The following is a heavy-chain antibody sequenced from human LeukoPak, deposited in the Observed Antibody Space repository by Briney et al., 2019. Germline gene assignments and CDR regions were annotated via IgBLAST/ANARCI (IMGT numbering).Heavy chain of an antibody. Sequence: ASETLSLTCTVSGGSISSYYWSWIRQPPGKGLGWIGYIYYSGSTNYNPSLKSRVTISVDTSKNQFSLKLSSVTAADTAVYYCARLSAGYCSSTSCYPTKYYYYYYGMDVWGQGTTVTVSS. J-gene: IGHJ6*02. D-gene: IGHD2-2*03. CDR3: ARLSAGYCSSTSCYPTKYYYYYYGMDV. V-gene: IGHV4-59*08. CDR2: IYYSGST. CDR1: GGSISSYY.